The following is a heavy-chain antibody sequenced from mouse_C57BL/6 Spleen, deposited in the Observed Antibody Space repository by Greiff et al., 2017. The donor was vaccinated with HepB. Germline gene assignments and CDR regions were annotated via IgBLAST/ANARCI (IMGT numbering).Heavy chain of an antibody. CDR3: AREGYYAMDY. CDR1: GYTFTSYW. V-gene: IGHV1-52*01. J-gene: IGHJ4*01. CDR2: IDPSDSET. Sequence: QVQLKQPGAELVRPGSSVKLSCKASGYTFTSYWMHWVKQRPIQGLEWIGNIDPSDSETHYNQKFKDKATLTVDKSSRTAYMQLSSLTSEDFAVYYCAREGYYAMDYWGQGTSVTVSS.